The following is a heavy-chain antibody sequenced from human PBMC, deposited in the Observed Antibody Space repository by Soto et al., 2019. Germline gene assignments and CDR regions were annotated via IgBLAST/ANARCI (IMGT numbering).Heavy chain of an antibody. CDR3: SRMVGSYGMDV. J-gene: IGHJ6*02. V-gene: IGHV1-69*02. CDR1: GGIISSYT. D-gene: IGHD2-15*01. Sequence: QVQLVQSGADVKKPGSSVKVSCKASGGIISSYTITWVRQAPGQGLEWMGRIIPILGIANYAQKFQGRVTITADKSTSTAYMELSSLRAEDPAVYYCSRMVGSYGMDVWGQGTTVTVSS. CDR2: IIPILGIA.